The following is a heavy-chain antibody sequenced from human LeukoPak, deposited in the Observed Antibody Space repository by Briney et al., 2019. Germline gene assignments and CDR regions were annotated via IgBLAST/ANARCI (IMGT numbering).Heavy chain of an antibody. J-gene: IGHJ3*02. CDR1: VGSISTYY. CDR3: ARGGIPGSAFDI. V-gene: IGHV4-59*01. Sequence: SETLSLTCTVSVGSISTYYWGWIRQPPGKGLEWIGYIYNSGSTNYNPSLKSRVTISVDTSKNQFSLKLTSVTAADTAVYYCARGGIPGSAFDIWGQGTMVTVSS. D-gene: IGHD1-26*01. CDR2: IYNSGST.